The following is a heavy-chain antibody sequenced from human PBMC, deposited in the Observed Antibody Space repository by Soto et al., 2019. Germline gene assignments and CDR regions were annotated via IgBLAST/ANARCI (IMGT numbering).Heavy chain of an antibody. CDR3: ARGGYTSSWYPDYGMDV. CDR1: GGTFSTYG. Sequence: PWASVKVSCKASGGTFSTYGISWVRQAPGQGLEWMGGIIPIFGTANYAQKFQGRVTITADASTNTANMELSSLRSEDTAVYYCARGGYTSSWYPDYGMDVWGQGTTVTVSS. D-gene: IGHD6-13*01. CDR2: IIPIFGTA. J-gene: IGHJ6*02. V-gene: IGHV1-69*13.